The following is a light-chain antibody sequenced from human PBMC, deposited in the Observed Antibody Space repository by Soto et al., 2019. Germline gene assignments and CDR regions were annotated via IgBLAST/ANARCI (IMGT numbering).Light chain of an antibody. V-gene: IGKV3-15*01. J-gene: IGKJ4*01. CDR1: RSIGDN. Sequence: TVMTQSPATLSVSPGETATLSCTASRSIGDNLAWYQVKPGQAPRLLISATSTRATGIPDRFRGSGSGTEFTLTISSLQSEDYAVYFCQQYIRWPLTFGGGTKVEI. CDR2: ATS. CDR3: QQYIRWPLT.